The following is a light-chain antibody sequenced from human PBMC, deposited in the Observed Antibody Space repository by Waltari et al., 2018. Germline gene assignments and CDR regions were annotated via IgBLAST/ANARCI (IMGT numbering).Light chain of an antibody. V-gene: IGKV3-11*01. Sequence: ETVLTQSPATLSLSPGERATLSCRASQRVSKYLAWYQQKPGQAPRLLIYDASNRATGIPARFSGSGSGTDFILTISSLEPEDFAVYYCQQRSTWPPFTFGPGTTLDI. CDR1: QRVSKY. J-gene: IGKJ3*01. CDR2: DAS. CDR3: QQRSTWPPFT.